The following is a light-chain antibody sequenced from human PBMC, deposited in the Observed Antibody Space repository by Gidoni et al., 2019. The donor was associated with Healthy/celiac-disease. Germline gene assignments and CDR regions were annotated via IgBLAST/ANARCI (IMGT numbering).Light chain of an antibody. J-gene: IGKJ1*01. V-gene: IGKV1D-8*02. CDR3: QQYYSFPRT. CDR1: PGISSY. Sequence: AIWMTQSPSLLSASTGDRVTISCRMSPGISSYLAWYQKKPGKAPELLIYAASTLQSGVPSRFGGRGSGTDFTLNISGVQSEDFATYYCQQYYSFPRTFGEGTKVEIK. CDR2: AAS.